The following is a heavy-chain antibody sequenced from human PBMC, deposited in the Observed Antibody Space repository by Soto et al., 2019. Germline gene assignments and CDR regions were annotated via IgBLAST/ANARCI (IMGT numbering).Heavy chain of an antibody. V-gene: IGHV4-30-4*01. CDR2: IPSRGRP. D-gene: IGHD3-3*01. Sequence: QVQLRESGPGLGKLSQTLSLTCSVSGASVAGGSYYWSWVRQPPGKGLEWIGSIPSRGRPFYNPSLTRRGTISADTSKNQLSLQLTCVTAADTAVYYCASDTYSEYDFGLWGQGTLVTVSS. CDR3: ASDTYSEYDFGL. CDR1: GASVAGGSYY. J-gene: IGHJ4*02.